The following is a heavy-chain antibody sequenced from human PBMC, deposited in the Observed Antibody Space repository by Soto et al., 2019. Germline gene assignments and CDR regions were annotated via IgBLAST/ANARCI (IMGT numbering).Heavy chain of an antibody. Sequence: GASVKVSCKASGYTFTSYGISWVRQAPGQGLEWMGWISAYNGNTNYAQKLQGRVTMTTDTSTSTAYMELRSLRSDDTAVYYCARSLGRIDIKQPRTSITIFGVVTPGDAFDIWGQGTMVTVAS. V-gene: IGHV1-18*01. J-gene: IGHJ3*02. CDR3: ARSLGRIDIKQPRTSITIFGVVTPGDAFDI. CDR1: GYTFTSYG. D-gene: IGHD3-3*01. CDR2: ISAYNGNT.